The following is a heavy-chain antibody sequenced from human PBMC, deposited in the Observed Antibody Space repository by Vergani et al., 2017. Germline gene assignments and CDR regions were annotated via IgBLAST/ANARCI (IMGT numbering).Heavy chain of an antibody. CDR2: INPSGGST. CDR1: GNTFTSYY. J-gene: IGHJ4*02. V-gene: IGHV1-46*03. D-gene: IGHD3-22*01. Sequence: QVQLVQSGAEVKKPGAPVKVSYKASGNTFTSYYMHWVRQAPGQGLEWMGIINPSGGSTSYAQKFQGRVTMTRDTSTSTVYMELSSLRSEDTTVYYCARGSYYYDSSGAREFDYWGQGTLVTVSS. CDR3: ARGSYYYDSSGAREFDY.